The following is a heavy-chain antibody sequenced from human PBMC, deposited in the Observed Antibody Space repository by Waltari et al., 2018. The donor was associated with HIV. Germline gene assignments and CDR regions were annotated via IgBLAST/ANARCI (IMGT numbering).Heavy chain of an antibody. V-gene: IGHV1-2*02. CDR1: GYTFPAYY. D-gene: IGHD2-15*01. J-gene: IGHJ4*02. CDR2: MKPDGGGT. CDR3: ARDDCSGGSCLDY. Sequence: QVQLVQSGAEVKKPGASVKVSCKASGYTFPAYYMHWVRQAPGQGLEWMGWMKPDGGGTNYAQKFQGRVTMTRDTSISTAYMELSRLGSDDTAVYYCARDDCSGGSCLDYWGQGTLVTVAS.